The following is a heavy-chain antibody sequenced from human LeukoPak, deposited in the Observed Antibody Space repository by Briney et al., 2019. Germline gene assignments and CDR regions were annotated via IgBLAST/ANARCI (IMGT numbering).Heavy chain of an antibody. CDR2: ISSDGSIT. D-gene: IGHD6-13*01. V-gene: IGHV3-74*01. J-gene: IGHJ5*02. Sequence: PGGSLRLSCAASGFTFSSYSMNWVRQAPGKGLVWVSRISSDGSITTYADSVKGRFTISRDNPKNTLYLQMNSLRAEDTAVYYCARDGSSWSNWLDPWGQGTLVTVSS. CDR1: GFTFSSYS. CDR3: ARDGSSWSNWLDP.